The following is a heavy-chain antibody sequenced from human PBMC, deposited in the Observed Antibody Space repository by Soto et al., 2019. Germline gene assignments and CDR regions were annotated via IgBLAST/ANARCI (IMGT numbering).Heavy chain of an antibody. J-gene: IGHJ6*02. D-gene: IGHD3-3*01. V-gene: IGHV1-18*01. CDR1: GYTFTSHG. CDR3: ARGGLFWSGYYTDYYYGMDV. CDR2: ISAYNGNT. Sequence: GPSEQVSCKASGYTFTSHGISWVRQAPGQGLEWMGWISAYNGNTNYAQKLQGRVTMTTDTSTSTAYMELRSLRSDDTAVYYCARGGLFWSGYYTDYYYGMDVWGQGTTVTVSS.